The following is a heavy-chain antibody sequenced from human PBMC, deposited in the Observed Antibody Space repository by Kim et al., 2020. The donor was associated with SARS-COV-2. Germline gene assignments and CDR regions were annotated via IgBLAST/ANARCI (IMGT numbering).Heavy chain of an antibody. CDR2: IKSKTDGGTT. CDR3: TTDLHDYGDLDY. V-gene: IGHV3-15*01. J-gene: IGHJ4*02. Sequence: GGSLRLSCAASGFTFSNAWMSWVRQAPGKGLEWVGRIKSKTDGGTTDYAAPVKGRFTISRAGSNNTLYLQMNSLKTEDTAVYYCTTDLHDYGDLDYWGQGTLVTVSS. CDR1: GFTFSNAW. D-gene: IGHD4-17*01.